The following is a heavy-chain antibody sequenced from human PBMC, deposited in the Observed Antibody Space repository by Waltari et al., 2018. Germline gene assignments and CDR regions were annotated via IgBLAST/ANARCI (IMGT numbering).Heavy chain of an antibody. Sequence: VQLHQWGAGLLKPSETLSLTCGVSGVSFSPYWWTWIRQSPGKGLEWIGEINESGNTNYNPSLNSRVTVSIDTSKNEFSLKLTSVTAADTAVYFCARENRGAGTGPVVIAVDLFDLCGQGTMVTVSS. V-gene: IGHV4-34*01. J-gene: IGHJ3*01. CDR2: INESGNT. CDR3: ARENRGAGTGPVVIAVDLFDL. CDR1: GVSFSPYW. D-gene: IGHD3-16*02.